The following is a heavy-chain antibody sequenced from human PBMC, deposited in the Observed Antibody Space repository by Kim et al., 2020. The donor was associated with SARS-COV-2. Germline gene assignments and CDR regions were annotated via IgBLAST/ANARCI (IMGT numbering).Heavy chain of an antibody. CDR3: ARGSTEASRSRYSSSWYSGHWFDP. V-gene: IGHV3-7*03. Sequence: GGSLRLSCAASGFTFSSYWMSWVRQAPGKGLEWVANIKQDGSEKYYVDSVKGRFTISRDNAKNSLYLQMNSLRAEDTAVYYCARGSTEASRSRYSSSWYSGHWFDPWGQGTLVTVSS. J-gene: IGHJ5*02. CDR1: GFTFSSYW. CDR2: IKQDGSEK. D-gene: IGHD6-13*01.